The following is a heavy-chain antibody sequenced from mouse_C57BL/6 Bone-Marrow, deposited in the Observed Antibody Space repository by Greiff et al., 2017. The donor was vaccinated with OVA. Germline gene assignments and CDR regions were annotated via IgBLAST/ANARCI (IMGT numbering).Heavy chain of an antibody. Sequence: VQRVESGAELARPGASVKLSCKASGYTFTSYGISWVKQRTGQGLEWIGEIYPRSGNTYYNEKFKGKATLTADKSSSTAYMELRSLTSEDSAVYFCAREGDYHYFDYWGQGTTLTVSS. D-gene: IGHD2-4*01. J-gene: IGHJ2*01. CDR3: AREGDYHYFDY. V-gene: IGHV1-81*01. CDR2: IYPRSGNT. CDR1: GYTFTSYG.